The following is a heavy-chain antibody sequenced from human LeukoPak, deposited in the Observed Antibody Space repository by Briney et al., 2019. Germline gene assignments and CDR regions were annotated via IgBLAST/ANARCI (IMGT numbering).Heavy chain of an antibody. J-gene: IGHJ3*02. CDR3: ARPSVDTAFDI. Sequence: SETLSLTCAVSGGSISSGGYSWSWIRQPPGKGLEWIGYIYYSGSTYYNPSLKSRVTISVDTSKNQFSLKLSSVTAADTAVYYCARPSVDTAFDIWGQGTMVTVSS. CDR1: GGSISSGGYS. CDR2: IYYSGST. D-gene: IGHD5-18*01. V-gene: IGHV4-30-4*07.